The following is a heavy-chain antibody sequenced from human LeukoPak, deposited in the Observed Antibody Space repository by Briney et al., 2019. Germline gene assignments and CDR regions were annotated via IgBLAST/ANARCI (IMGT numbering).Heavy chain of an antibody. D-gene: IGHD3-16*01. CDR2: ILHSGST. V-gene: IGHV4-59*01. CDR3: ARGATTHGGIYDY. J-gene: IGHJ4*02. CDR1: GGSISSYY. Sequence: SETLSLTCTVSGGSISSYYWSWIRQPPGEGLEWIGYILHSGSTNYNPSLKSRVTISVDTSKNQFSQKLSSVTAADTAVYYCARGATTHGGIYDYWGQGTLVTVSS.